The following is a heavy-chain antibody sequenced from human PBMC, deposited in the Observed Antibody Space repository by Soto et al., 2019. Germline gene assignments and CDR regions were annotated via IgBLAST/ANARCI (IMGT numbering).Heavy chain of an antibody. V-gene: IGHV4-59*12. CDR3: ARDPAP. J-gene: IGHJ5*02. Sequence: SETLSLTCTVSSGSFRDYYWGWIRQSPGKGLEWIGYIYNSGTTYYNPSLKSRVTISVDTSKNQFSLKLTSVTAADTAVYYCARDPAPWGQGTLVT. CDR1: SGSFRDYY. CDR2: IYNSGTT.